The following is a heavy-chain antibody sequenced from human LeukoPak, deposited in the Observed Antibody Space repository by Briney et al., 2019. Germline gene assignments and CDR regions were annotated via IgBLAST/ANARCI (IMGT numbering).Heavy chain of an antibody. CDR1: GYTFTGYY. D-gene: IGHD7-27*01. CDR3: ATSDWGKGALDI. Sequence: GASVKVSCKASGYTFTGYYMHWVRQAPGQGLEWMGWINPNSGGTNYAQNFQGRVTMTRDTSVTTAYMELSRLTFDDTAVYYCATSDWGKGALDIWGQGTVVTVSS. V-gene: IGHV1-2*02. J-gene: IGHJ3*02. CDR2: INPNSGGT.